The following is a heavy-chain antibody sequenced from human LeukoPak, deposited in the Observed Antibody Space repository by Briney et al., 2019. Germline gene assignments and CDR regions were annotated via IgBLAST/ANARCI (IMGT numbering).Heavy chain of an antibody. CDR1: GFTFSSYA. CDR3: AKATPNDFWSGYIASFDY. CDR2: ISGSGGST. V-gene: IGHV3-23*01. D-gene: IGHD3-3*01. Sequence: PGGSLRLSXAASGFTFSSYAMSWVRQAPGKGLEWVSAISGSGGSTYYADSVQGRFTISRDNSKNTLYLQMNSLRAEDTAVYYCAKATPNDFWSGYIASFDYWGQGTLVTVSS. J-gene: IGHJ4*02.